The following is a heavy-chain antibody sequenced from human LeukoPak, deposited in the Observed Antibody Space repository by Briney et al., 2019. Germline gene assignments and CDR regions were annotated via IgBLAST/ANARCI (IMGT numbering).Heavy chain of an antibody. CDR2: TYYSPKSYN. J-gene: IGHJ5*02. Sequence: SQTLSLTCAISGDSLSSNSAASHWIRQSPSRGLGWLGRTYYSPKSYNDYAVSLKSPINIYPDTSKHQFPLPLNSVTPEDTAVYYCARDFGGRFDRWGQGTLVTVSS. V-gene: IGHV6-1*01. CDR3: ARDFGGRFDR. CDR1: GDSLSSNSAA. D-gene: IGHD3-10*01.